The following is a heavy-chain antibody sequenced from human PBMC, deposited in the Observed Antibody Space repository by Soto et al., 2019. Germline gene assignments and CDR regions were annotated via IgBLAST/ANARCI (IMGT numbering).Heavy chain of an antibody. CDR2: IYPGDSDT. J-gene: IGHJ6*02. CDR1: GYRFTSYW. CDR3: ARHGGAYCGGDCQRYGMDV. V-gene: IGHV5-51*01. Sequence: GESLKISCKGSGYRFTSYWIAWVRQMPGKGLEWMGIIYPGDSDTRYSPSFQGQVSISADKSISTAYLQWSSLKASDTAMYYCARHGGAYCGGDCQRYGMDVWGQGTTVTVSS. D-gene: IGHD2-21*02.